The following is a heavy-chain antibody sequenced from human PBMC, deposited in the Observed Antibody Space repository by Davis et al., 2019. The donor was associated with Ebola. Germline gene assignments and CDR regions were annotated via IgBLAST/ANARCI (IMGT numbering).Heavy chain of an antibody. CDR2: INHSGST. J-gene: IGHJ4*02. D-gene: IGHD6-13*01. V-gene: IGHV4-34*01. Sequence: PGGSLRPSFAVHGGSFSGYYWSWIRQPPGKGLEWIGEINHSGSTNYNPSLKSRVTISVDTSKNQFSLKLSSVTAADTAVYYCAREVGGIAAAGDRAGPNDYWGQGTLVTVSS. CDR1: GGSFSGYY. CDR3: AREVGGIAAAGDRAGPNDY.